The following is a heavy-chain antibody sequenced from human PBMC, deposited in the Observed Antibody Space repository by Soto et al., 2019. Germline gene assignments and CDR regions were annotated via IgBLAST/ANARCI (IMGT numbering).Heavy chain of an antibody. CDR3: ARDGQHVDYDDYDIYI. V-gene: IGHV1-18*01. D-gene: IGHD2-15*01. Sequence: QVQLVQSGAEVKKHGASVKVSCKASGYTFTSYGISWVRQAPGQGLEWMGWISAYNGNTNYAQKLQGRVTMTTDTTKNTAYMELRSLRSDDTAVYYCARDGQHVDYDDYDIYIWVKGATVTV. CDR2: ISAYNGNT. J-gene: IGHJ6*04. CDR1: GYTFTSYG.